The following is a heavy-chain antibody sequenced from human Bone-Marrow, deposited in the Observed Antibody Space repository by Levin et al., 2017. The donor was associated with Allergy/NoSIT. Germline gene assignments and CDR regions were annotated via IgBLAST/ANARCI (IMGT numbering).Heavy chain of an antibody. J-gene: IGHJ4*02. D-gene: IGHD3-3*01. CDR3: ARGSSRVRFYFDY. Sequence: SQTLSLPCAVYGGSFRGYYWSWIRQPPGKGLEWIGEINHSGSTNYNPSLKSRVTISVDTSKNQFSLKLSSVTAADTAVYYCARGSSRVRFYFDYWGQGTLVTVSS. CDR2: INHSGST. V-gene: IGHV4-34*01. CDR1: GGSFRGYY.